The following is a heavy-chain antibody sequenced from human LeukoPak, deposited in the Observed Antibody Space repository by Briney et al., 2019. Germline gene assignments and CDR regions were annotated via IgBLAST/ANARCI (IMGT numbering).Heavy chain of an antibody. CDR1: GFTFSSYA. D-gene: IGHD4-17*01. Sequence: PGGSLRLSCAASGFTFSSYAMSWVRQAPGKGLEWVSAISGSGGSTYYADSVKGRFTISRDNSKNSLYLQMNSLRAEDTAVYYCARLSRGLRNPYGDYWGQGTLVTVSS. CDR3: ARLSRGLRNPYGDY. J-gene: IGHJ4*02. CDR2: ISGSGGST. V-gene: IGHV3-23*01.